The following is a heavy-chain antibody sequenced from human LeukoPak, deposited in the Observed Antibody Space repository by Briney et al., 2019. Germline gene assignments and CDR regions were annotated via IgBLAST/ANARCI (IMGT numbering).Heavy chain of an antibody. CDR1: GGTFSSYA. Sequence: ASVKVSCKASGGTFSSYAISWVRQAPGQGLEWIGGIIPIFGTANYAQKFQGRVTITTDESTSTAYMELSSLRSEDTAVYYCARRVDTAMGAFDIWGQGTMVTVSS. J-gene: IGHJ3*02. CDR2: IIPIFGTA. D-gene: IGHD5-18*01. V-gene: IGHV1-69*05. CDR3: ARRVDTAMGAFDI.